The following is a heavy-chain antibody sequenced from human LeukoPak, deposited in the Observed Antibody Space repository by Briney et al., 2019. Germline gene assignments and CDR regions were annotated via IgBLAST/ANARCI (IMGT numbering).Heavy chain of an antibody. CDR2: IKEDGSEK. Sequence: GGSLRLSCAASGFTFSSYWMTWVRKAPGKGLEWVANIKEDGSEKYYVDSVKGRFTISRDNAKNSLYLQMNSLRAEDTAVYYCARDLSDNYTIDYWGQGTLVTVSS. CDR1: GFTFSSYW. CDR3: ARDLSDNYTIDY. V-gene: IGHV3-7*01. J-gene: IGHJ4*02. D-gene: IGHD1-1*01.